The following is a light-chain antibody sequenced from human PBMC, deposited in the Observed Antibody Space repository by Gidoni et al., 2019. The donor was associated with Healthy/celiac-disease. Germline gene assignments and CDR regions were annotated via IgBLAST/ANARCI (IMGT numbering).Light chain of an antibody. Sequence: EIVLTQSPATLSLSPGERATLSCRASQRVSSYLAWYQQKPGQAPRLLIYDASNRATGIPARFSGSGSGTDFTLTISSLEPEDFAVYYWQQRSNWPPTFGQGTRLGIK. CDR1: QRVSSY. CDR3: QQRSNWPPT. J-gene: IGKJ5*01. CDR2: DAS. V-gene: IGKV3-11*01.